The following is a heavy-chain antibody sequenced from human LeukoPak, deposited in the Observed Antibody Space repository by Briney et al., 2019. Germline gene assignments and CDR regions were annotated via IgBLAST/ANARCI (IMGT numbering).Heavy chain of an antibody. CDR1: GYTFTSYY. V-gene: IGHV1-46*01. J-gene: IGHJ3*02. Sequence: ASVKVSCKASGYTFTSYYMHWVRQAPGHGLEWMGIINPSGDSTSYAQKFQGRVTMTGDTSTSTAYMELSSLRSDDTAMYYCATRTVPTAIHSAFDIWGQGTTVTVSS. CDR2: INPSGDST. CDR3: ATRTVPTAIHSAFDI. D-gene: IGHD2-2*02.